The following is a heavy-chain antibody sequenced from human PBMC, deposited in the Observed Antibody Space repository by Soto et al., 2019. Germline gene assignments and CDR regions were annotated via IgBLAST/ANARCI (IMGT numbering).Heavy chain of an antibody. CDR3: AGGRVSRHYYYYYYMDV. V-gene: IGHV4-34*01. CDR2: INHSGST. Sequence: SETLSLTCAVYGGSFSGYYWSWIRQPPGKGLEWIGEINHSGSTNYNPSLKSRVTISVDTSKNQFSLKLSSVTAADTAVYYCAGGRVSRHYYYYYYMDVWGKGTTVTVSS. CDR1: GGSFSGYY. J-gene: IGHJ6*03.